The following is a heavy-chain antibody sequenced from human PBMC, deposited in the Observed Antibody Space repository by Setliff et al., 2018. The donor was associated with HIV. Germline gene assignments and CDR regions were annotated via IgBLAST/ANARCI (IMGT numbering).Heavy chain of an antibody. CDR1: GYMFNTYG. V-gene: IGHV1-18*01. CDR3: VRGVTRDISGYYRDEYFQH. D-gene: IGHD3-22*01. J-gene: IGHJ1*01. CDR2: ISPYNGDT. Sequence: ASAKVSCKASGYMFNTYGISWVRQAPGQGLEWMGWISPYNGDTRFAQSLQGRVTLTTDTSTNTAYMEMRTLRSDDTAVYYCVRGVTRDISGYYRDEYFQHWGQGTPVTVSS.